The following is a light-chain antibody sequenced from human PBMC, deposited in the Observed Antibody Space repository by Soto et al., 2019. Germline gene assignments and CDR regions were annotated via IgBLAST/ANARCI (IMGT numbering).Light chain of an antibody. CDR1: QSVTSH. Sequence: DIVLTQSPATLSLSPGERANLSCRASQSVTSHLAWYQQKPGQAPRLLIYDASNRATGIPARFSGSGSETDFTLTISSLEPEDFAVYYCQQRNNGLTFGGGTKVEIK. CDR3: QQRNNGLT. J-gene: IGKJ4*01. V-gene: IGKV3-11*01. CDR2: DAS.